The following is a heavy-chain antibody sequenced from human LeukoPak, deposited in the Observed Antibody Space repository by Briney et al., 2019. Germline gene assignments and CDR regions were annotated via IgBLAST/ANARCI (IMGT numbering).Heavy chain of an antibody. Sequence: SVKVSCKASGGTFNSHVISWLRQPPGKELEWMGGIIPVLGTASYAEKFQGRVTITTDESTPTAYMEMSSLTSEDTAVYYCARGYYYGSESYWHTKWFDPWGQGTLVTVSS. CDR1: GGTFNSHV. V-gene: IGHV1-69*05. D-gene: IGHD3-10*01. CDR3: ARGYYYGSESYWHTKWFDP. CDR2: IIPVLGTA. J-gene: IGHJ5*02.